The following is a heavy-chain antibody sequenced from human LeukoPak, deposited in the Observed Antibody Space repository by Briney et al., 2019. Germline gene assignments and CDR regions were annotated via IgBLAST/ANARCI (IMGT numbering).Heavy chain of an antibody. D-gene: IGHD1-26*01. CDR3: ATTTLEGRRE. V-gene: IGHV3-23*01. CDR1: GFTFSSYA. J-gene: IGHJ4*02. Sequence: GGSLRLSCAASGFTFSSYAMSWVRQAPGKGLEWVSAISGSGGSTYYADSVKGRFTISRDNAKNSLYLQMNSLRAEDTAVYYCATTTLEGRREWGQGTLVTVSS. CDR2: ISGSGGST.